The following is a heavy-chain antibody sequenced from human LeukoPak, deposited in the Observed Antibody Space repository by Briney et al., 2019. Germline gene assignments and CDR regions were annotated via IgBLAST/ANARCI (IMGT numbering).Heavy chain of an antibody. CDR3: ARDYYDSSGYPVDAFDI. Sequence: SETLSLTCTVSGGSISSYNSYWGWIRQPPGKGLEWIGSMYYSGSTYYNPSLKSRVTISVDTSKNQFSLKLSSVTAADTAVYYCARDYYDSSGYPVDAFDIWGQGTMVTVSS. CDR1: GGSISSYNSY. J-gene: IGHJ3*02. D-gene: IGHD3-22*01. V-gene: IGHV4-39*07. CDR2: MYYSGST.